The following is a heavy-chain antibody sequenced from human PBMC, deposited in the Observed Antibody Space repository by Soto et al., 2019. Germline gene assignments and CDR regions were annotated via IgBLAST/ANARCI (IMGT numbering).Heavy chain of an antibody. V-gene: IGHV3-7*03. CDR2: IKQDGSEK. J-gene: IGHJ6*02. Sequence: PGGSLRLSCAASGFTFSSYWMSWVRQAPGKGLEWVANIKQDGSEKYYVDSVKGRFTISRDNAKNSLYLQMNSLRAEDTAVYYCARDLYCSSTSCYLRGWGQRDYYYYGMDVWGQGTTVTVSS. D-gene: IGHD2-2*01. CDR1: GFTFSSYW. CDR3: ARDLYCSSTSCYLRGWGQRDYYYYGMDV.